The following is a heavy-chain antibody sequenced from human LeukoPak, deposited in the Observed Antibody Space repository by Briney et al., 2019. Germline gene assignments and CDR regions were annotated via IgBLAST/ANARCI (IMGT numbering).Heavy chain of an antibody. CDR3: AKDDSLTLDHFDY. V-gene: IGHV3-23*01. CDR1: AFTFNNFA. Sequence: GGSLRLSCAASAFTFNNFAMSWVRQAPGKGLEWVSGINHSGGHKYYADSVKGRFTISRDNSTYTLYLQMNSLRAEDTAVYYCAKDDSLTLDHFDYWGQGTLVSVSS. J-gene: IGHJ4*02. CDR2: INHSGGHK. D-gene: IGHD4-11*01.